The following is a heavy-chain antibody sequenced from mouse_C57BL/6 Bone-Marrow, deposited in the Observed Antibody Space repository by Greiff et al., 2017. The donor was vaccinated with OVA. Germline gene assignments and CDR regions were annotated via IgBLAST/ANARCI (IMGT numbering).Heavy chain of an antibody. V-gene: IGHV1-69*01. CDR1: GYTFTSYW. J-gene: IGHJ1*03. Sequence: QVQLKQPGAELVMPGASVKLSCKASGYTFTSYWMHWVKQRPGQGLEWIGEIDPSDSYTNYNQKFKGKSTLTVDKSSSTAYMQLSSLTSEDSAVYYCAIFIRYFDVWGTGTTVTVSS. CDR3: AIFIRYFDV. CDR2: IDPSDSYT. D-gene: IGHD1-1*01.